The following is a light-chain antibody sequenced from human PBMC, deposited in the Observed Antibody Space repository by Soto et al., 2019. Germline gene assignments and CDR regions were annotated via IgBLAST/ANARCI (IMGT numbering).Light chain of an antibody. CDR3: SAYTTDNVL. Sequence: QSALTQPPSVSGSPGQSVTISCTGTSRDIGSYNDVSWYQQTPGTAPKRMISGVSHRPSGVPDRFSGSKSGSTASLTISGLQAEDEADYFCSAYTTDNVLFGGGTKVTVL. CDR1: SRDIGSYND. V-gene: IGLV2-18*02. CDR2: GVS. J-gene: IGLJ2*01.